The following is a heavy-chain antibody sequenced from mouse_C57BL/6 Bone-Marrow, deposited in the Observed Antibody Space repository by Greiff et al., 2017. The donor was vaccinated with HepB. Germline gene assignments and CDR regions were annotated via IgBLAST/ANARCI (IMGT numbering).Heavy chain of an antibody. CDR3: ARHPSSYYFDY. CDR1: GFTFSSYG. CDR2: ISSGGSYT. V-gene: IGHV5-6*01. Sequence: EVQVVESGGDLVKPGGSLKLSCAASGFTFSSYGMSWVRQTPDKRLEWVATISSGGSYTYYPDSVKGRFTISRDNAKNTLYLQMSSLKSEDTAMYYCARHPSSYYFDYWGQGTTLTVSS. D-gene: IGHD3-1*01. J-gene: IGHJ2*01.